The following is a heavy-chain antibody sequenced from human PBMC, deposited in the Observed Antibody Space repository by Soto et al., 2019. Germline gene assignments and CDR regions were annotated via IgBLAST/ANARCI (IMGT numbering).Heavy chain of an antibody. D-gene: IGHD5-12*01. J-gene: IGHJ5*02. CDR1: GGSISSGGYY. CDR3: ARARWATSNWFDP. CDR2: IYYSGST. Sequence: QVQLQESGPGLVKPSQTLSLTCTVSGGSISSGGYYWSWIRQHPGKGLEWIGYIYYSGSTYYNPSLTSRVTISVDTSKNQFSLKLSSVTAADTAVYYCARARWATSNWFDPWGQGTLVTVSS. V-gene: IGHV4-31*03.